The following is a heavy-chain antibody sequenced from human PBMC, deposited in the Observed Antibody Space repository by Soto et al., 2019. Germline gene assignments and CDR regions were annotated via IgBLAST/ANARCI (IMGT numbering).Heavy chain of an antibody. J-gene: IGHJ5*02. CDR2: MSNGGGGT. Sequence: GGSLRLSCAASGFNFSDYAMTWIRQAPGKGLEWVSGMSNGGGGTYDAASVKGRFTISRDNSKNTLYLQMNSLRAEDTAVYYCAKCVFGYSGSSGWCNWLDPWCQGTQVTVSS. CDR1: GFNFSDYA. CDR3: AKCVFGYSGSSGWCNWLDP. V-gene: IGHV3-23*01. D-gene: IGHD6-19*01.